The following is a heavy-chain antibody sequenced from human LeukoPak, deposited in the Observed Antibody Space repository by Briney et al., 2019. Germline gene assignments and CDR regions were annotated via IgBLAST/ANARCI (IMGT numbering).Heavy chain of an antibody. J-gene: IGHJ4*02. CDR3: AKDLNGIAVAAFDY. CDR1: GFTFSSYS. V-gene: IGHV3-30*18. Sequence: GGSLRLSCVASGFTFSSYSMHWVRQAPGKGLEWVAVISSDGSNKYYADSVKGRFTISRDNSKNTLYLQMNSLRAEDTAVYYCAKDLNGIAVAAFDYWGQGTLVTVSS. D-gene: IGHD6-19*01. CDR2: ISSDGSNK.